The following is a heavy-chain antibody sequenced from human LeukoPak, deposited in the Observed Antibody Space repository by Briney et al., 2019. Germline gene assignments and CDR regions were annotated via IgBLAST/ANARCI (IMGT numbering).Heavy chain of an antibody. J-gene: IGHJ4*02. CDR2: IYYSGST. CDR3: ARHGYSSSWIIFDY. V-gene: IGHV4-59*08. CDR1: GGSISSYY. D-gene: IGHD6-13*01. Sequence: SETLSLTCTVSGGSISSYYWSWIRQPPGKGLEWIGYIYYSGSTNYNPSLKSRVTISVDTSKNQFSLKLSSVTAADTAVYYCARHGYSSSWIIFDYWGQGTLVTVSS.